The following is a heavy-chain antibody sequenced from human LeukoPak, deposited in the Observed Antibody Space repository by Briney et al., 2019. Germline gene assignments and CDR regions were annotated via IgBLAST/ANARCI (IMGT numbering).Heavy chain of an antibody. V-gene: IGHV3-30-3*01. CDR1: GFTFSSYA. CDR3: ARATVPTA. CDR2: ISYDGSNK. J-gene: IGHJ4*02. Sequence: QTGGSLRLSCAASGFTFSSYAMHWVRQAPGKGLEWVAVISYDGSNKYYADSVKGRFTISRDNSKNTLYLQMNSLRAEDTAVYYCARATVPTAWGQGTLVTVSS. D-gene: IGHD4-17*01.